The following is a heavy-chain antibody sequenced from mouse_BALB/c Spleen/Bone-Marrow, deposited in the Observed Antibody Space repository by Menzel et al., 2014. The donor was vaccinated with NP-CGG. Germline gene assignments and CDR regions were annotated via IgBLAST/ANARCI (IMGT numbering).Heavy chain of an antibody. Sequence: QVQLKDSGAELMKPGASVKISCKATGYTFNSYWIEWVKQRPGHGLEWIGEILPGSGITNYNEKFKVKATFNADTSSNTAYMQLSSLISEDSAVYYCARSPYWGQGTLVTVSA. CDR3: ARSPY. CDR1: GYTFNSYW. CDR2: ILPGSGIT. V-gene: IGHV1-9*01. J-gene: IGHJ3*01.